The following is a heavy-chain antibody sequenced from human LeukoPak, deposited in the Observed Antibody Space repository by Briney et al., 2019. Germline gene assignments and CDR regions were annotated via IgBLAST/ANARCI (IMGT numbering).Heavy chain of an antibody. CDR1: GFTSNSNS. D-gene: IGHD5-12*01. Sequence: GGSLRLSCAASGFTSNSNSMHWVRQAPGKGLEWVSSISGSSTYIYYADPVKGRFTISRDNAKKSVYLQMNSLRAEDTAVYYCARDGLPYYYAMDVWGQGTTVTVSS. V-gene: IGHV3-21*01. J-gene: IGHJ6*02. CDR3: ARDGLPYYYAMDV. CDR2: ISGSSTYI.